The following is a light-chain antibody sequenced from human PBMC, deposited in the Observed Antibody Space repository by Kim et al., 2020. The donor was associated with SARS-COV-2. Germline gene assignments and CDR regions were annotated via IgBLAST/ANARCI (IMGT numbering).Light chain of an antibody. CDR2: GKN. Sequence: SSELTQDPAVSVALGQTVRITCQGDSLRSYYASWXQQKPGQAPVLVIYGKNNRPSGIPDRFSGSSSGNTASLTITGAQAEDEADYYYNSRDSSGNHPWVF. CDR1: SLRSYY. CDR3: NSRDSSGNHPWV. V-gene: IGLV3-19*01. J-gene: IGLJ3*02.